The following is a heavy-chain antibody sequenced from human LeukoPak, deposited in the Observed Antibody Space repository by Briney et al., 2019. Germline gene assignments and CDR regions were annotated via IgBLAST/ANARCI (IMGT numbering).Heavy chain of an antibody. D-gene: IGHD5-18*01. CDR1: GFTFSSYS. V-gene: IGHV3-48*01. CDR3: ASPGLLNYFDY. CDR2: ISSSSSTI. Sequence: GGSLRLSCAASGFTFSSYSMNWVRQAPGKGLEWVSYISSSSSTIYYADSVKGRFTISRDNAKNLLYLQMNSLRAEDTAVYYCASPGLLNYFDYWGQGTLVTVSS. J-gene: IGHJ4*02.